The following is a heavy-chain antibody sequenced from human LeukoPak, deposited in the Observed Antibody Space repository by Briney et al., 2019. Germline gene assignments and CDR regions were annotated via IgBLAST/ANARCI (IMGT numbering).Heavy chain of an antibody. D-gene: IGHD3-9*01. CDR2: IKQDGSEK. Sequence: GGSLRLSCAASGFTFSSYWMSWVRQAPGKGLEWVANIKQDGSEKYYVDSVKGRFTISRDNAKNSLYLQMNSLRAEDTAVYYCARGPPYYDILTGYQRWFDPWGQGTLVTVSS. J-gene: IGHJ5*02. CDR3: ARGPPYYDILTGYQRWFDP. CDR1: GFTFSSYW. V-gene: IGHV3-7*04.